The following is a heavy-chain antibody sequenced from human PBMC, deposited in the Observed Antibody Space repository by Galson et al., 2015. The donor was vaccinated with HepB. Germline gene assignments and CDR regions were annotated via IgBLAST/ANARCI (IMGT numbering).Heavy chain of an antibody. CDR1: GGSISSYY. CDR2: IYYSGST. J-gene: IGHJ3*02. V-gene: IGHV4-59*08. D-gene: IGHD2-2*01. Sequence: SETLSLTCTVSGGSISSYYWSWIRQPPGKGLEWIGYIYYSGSTNYNPSLKSRVTISVDTSKNQFSLKLSSVTAADTAVYYCAELGYCSSTSCSNDAFDIWGQGTMVTVSS. CDR3: AELGYCSSTSCSNDAFDI.